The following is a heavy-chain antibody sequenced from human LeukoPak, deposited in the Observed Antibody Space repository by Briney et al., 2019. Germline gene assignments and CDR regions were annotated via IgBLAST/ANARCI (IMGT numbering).Heavy chain of an antibody. J-gene: IGHJ4*02. CDR1: GVSFSGYY. Sequence: SENLSLTCAVYGVSFSGYYWSWIRQRPGKGLEWIGEINNSGRTNYNPSLKRRVTITVNTTKKQFSLKRSSVTAADTAVYYCAVRYYDSWSGYYSYYFDYWGQGTLVTVSS. CDR2: INNSGRT. V-gene: IGHV4-34*01. CDR3: AVRYYDSWSGYYSYYFDY. D-gene: IGHD3-3*01.